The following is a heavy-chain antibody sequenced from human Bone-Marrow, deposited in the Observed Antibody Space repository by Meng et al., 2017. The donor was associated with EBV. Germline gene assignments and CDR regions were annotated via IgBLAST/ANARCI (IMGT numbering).Heavy chain of an antibody. J-gene: IGHJ5*02. CDR3: ARKGGLGGWFDP. Sequence: QGQPVASGAEVKKPGASVKVSCKASGGTFSRYAISWVRQAPGQGLEWMGGIIPIFGTANYAQKFQGRVTITADESTSTAYMELSSLRSEDTAVYYCARKGGLGGWFDPWGQGTLVTVSS. CDR1: GGTFSRYA. CDR2: IIPIFGTA. V-gene: IGHV1-69*01. D-gene: IGHD3-16*01.